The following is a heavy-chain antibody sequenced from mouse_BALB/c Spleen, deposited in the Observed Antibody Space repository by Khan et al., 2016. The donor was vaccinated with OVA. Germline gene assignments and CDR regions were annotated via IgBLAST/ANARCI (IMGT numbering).Heavy chain of an antibody. V-gene: IGHV1-84*02. J-gene: IGHJ4*01. D-gene: IGHD6-1*01. Sequence: QVQLQQSGPELVKPGASVKISCKASGYTFTDYYIKWVKQKPAQGLEWIGWIYPGSANTKYNEKFKGKATLTVDTSSSTAYMQLSSLTSEDTAVYFCGGSAVVSTSDAPDYWGQGTSVTVSS. CDR1: GYTFTDYY. CDR3: GGSAVVSTSDAPDY. CDR2: IYPGSANT.